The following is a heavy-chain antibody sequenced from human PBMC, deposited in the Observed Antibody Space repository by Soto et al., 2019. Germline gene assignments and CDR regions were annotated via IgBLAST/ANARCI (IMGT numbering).Heavy chain of an antibody. CDR1: GGSISSSSYY. V-gene: IGHV4-39*01. CDR3: ARRSEYGGQTGFDY. CDR2: IYYSGST. D-gene: IGHD5-12*01. J-gene: IGHJ4*02. Sequence: QLQLQESGPGLVKPSETLSLTCTVSGGSISSSSYYWGWIREPPGKGLEWIGSIYYSGSTYYNPSLKSRVTISVDTSKNQFSLKLSSVTAADTAVYYCARRSEYGGQTGFDYWGQGTLVTVSS.